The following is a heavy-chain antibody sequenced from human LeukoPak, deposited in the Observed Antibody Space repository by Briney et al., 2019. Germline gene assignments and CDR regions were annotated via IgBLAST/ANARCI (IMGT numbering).Heavy chain of an antibody. CDR1: GGSFSGYY. J-gene: IGHJ6*02. V-gene: IGHV4-34*01. Sequence: PSETLSLTCAVYGGSFSGYYWSWIRQPPGKGLEWIGEINHSGSTNYNPSLKSRVTISVDTSKNQFSLKLSSVTAADTAVYYCARSFAGTTILKLYYYGIDVWGQGTTVTVSS. CDR2: INHSGST. D-gene: IGHD1-7*01. CDR3: ARSFAGTTILKLYYYGIDV.